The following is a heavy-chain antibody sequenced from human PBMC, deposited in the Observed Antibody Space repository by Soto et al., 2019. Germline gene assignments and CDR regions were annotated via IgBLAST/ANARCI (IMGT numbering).Heavy chain of an antibody. CDR2: IWYDGSNK. CDR1: GFTFSSYG. J-gene: IGHJ6*03. Sequence: GGSLRLSCAASGFTFSSYGMHWVRQAPGKGLEWVAVIWYDGSNKYYADSVKGRFTISRDNSKNTLYLQMNSLRAEDTAVYYCARDRQKHDYYYYYTDVWGKGTTVTV. CDR3: ARDRQKHDYYYYYTDV. V-gene: IGHV3-33*01.